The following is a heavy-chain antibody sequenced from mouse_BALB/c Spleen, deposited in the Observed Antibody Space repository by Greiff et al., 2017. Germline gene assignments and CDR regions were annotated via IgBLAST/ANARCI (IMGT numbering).Heavy chain of an antibody. CDR3: ARQGYYYAMDY. J-gene: IGHJ4*01. CDR1: GFTFSSYY. CDR2: INSNGGST. D-gene: IGHD2-2*01. Sequence: EVHLVESGGGLVNLGGSLKLSCAASGFTFSSYYMSWVRQTPEKRLELVAAINSNGGSTYYPDTVKGRFTISRDNAKNTLYLQMSSLKSEDTALYYCARQGYYYAMDYWGQGTSVTVSS. V-gene: IGHV5-6-2*01.